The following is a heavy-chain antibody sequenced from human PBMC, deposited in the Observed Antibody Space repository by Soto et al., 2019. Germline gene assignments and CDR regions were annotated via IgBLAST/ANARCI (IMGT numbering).Heavy chain of an antibody. V-gene: IGHV4-59*01. CDR2: IYYSGST. CDR3: ARVSPVYDILTGYTKRGMDV. J-gene: IGHJ6*02. D-gene: IGHD3-9*01. Sequence: SETLSLTCTVSGGSISSYYWSWIRQPPGKGLEWIGYIYYSGSTNYNPSLKSRVTISVDTSKNQFSLKLSSVTAADTAVYYCARVSPVYDILTGYTKRGMDVWGQGTTVTVSS. CDR1: GGSISSYY.